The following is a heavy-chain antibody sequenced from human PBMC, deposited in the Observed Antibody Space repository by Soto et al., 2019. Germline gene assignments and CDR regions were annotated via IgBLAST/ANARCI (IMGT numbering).Heavy chain of an antibody. Sequence: QVQLVQSGAEVKKPGSSVKVSCKASGGTFSSYAISWVRQAPGQGLEWMGGIIPIFGTANYAQKFQGRVTITADESTSTADMELSSLRSEDTAVYYCARGVRVGAFPYFDYWGQGTLVTVSS. CDR2: IIPIFGTA. D-gene: IGHD1-26*01. CDR1: GGTFSSYA. J-gene: IGHJ4*02. CDR3: ARGVRVGAFPYFDY. V-gene: IGHV1-69*12.